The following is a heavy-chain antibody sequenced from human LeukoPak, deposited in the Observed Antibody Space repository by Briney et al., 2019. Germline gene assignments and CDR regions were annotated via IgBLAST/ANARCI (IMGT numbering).Heavy chain of an antibody. V-gene: IGHV4-59*01. CDR2: MYNSGST. J-gene: IGHJ4*02. Sequence: SETLSLTCTVSGGSISGSYWIWIRQPPGKGLEWIAYMYNSGSTNYNPSLKSRVTISIDTSKNQFSLKLSSLTAADTAIYYCARGIESYGDYGYWGQGILVTVSS. CDR1: GGSISGSY. CDR3: ARGIESYGDYGY. D-gene: IGHD4-17*01.